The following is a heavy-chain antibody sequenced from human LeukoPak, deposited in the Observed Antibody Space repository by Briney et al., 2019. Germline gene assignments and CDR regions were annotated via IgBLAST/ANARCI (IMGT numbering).Heavy chain of an antibody. D-gene: IGHD6-13*01. J-gene: IGHJ2*01. CDR1: GFTFSDYY. V-gene: IGHV3-11*04. CDR2: ISSSGNTT. CDR3: ARDTSSSWGFDL. Sequence: PGGSLRLSCAASGFTFSDYYMSWIRQAPGKGLECISYISSSGNTTYYADSVKGRFTISRDNAKDSLHLQMNSLRVEDTAVYYCARDTSSSWGFDLWGRGTLVTVSS.